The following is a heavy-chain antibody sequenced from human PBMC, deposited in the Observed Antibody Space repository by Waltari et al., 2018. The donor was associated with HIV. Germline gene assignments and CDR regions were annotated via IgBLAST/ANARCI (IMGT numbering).Heavy chain of an antibody. CDR1: GFTFSPFA. CDR2: ISYGVSKK. J-gene: IGHJ4*02. D-gene: IGHD3-22*01. CDR3: ARDGHFYDSRPLDH. Sequence: QVQLVESGGGVVQPGGSLRLSCVASGFTFSPFALHWVRQAPGKGQDEVALISYGVSKKVYAYSVKGRFTISRDNSKNTLYLQMNSLRAEDTAVYYCARDGHFYDSRPLDHWGQGTLVTVSS. V-gene: IGHV3-30*04.